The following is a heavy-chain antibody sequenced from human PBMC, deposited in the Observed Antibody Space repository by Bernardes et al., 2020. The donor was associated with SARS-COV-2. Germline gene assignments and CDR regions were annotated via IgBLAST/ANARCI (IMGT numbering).Heavy chain of an antibody. V-gene: IGHV3-23*01. J-gene: IGHJ4*02. CDR2: LSASGSSR. Sequence: VGSLILSCAASGFNFNTYAMSWVRQAPGQGLEWVSTLSASGSSRYYADSVKGRFTISRDNSKNTVNLQMNSLRAEDTAVYYCAKVPIPKFHEDSSGSLFYHNDEAPFHYWGQGTLVTVSS. CDR1: GFNFNTYA. D-gene: IGHD3-22*01. CDR3: AKVPIPKFHEDSSGSLFYHNDEAPFHY.